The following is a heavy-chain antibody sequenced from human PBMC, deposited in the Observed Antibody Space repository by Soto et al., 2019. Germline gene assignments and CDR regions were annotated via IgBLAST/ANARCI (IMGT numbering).Heavy chain of an antibody. CDR2: ISYDGRNK. CDR1: GFIFSNYG. Sequence: PGGSLRLSCAASGFIFSNYGIHWVRQAPDKGLEWVAVISYDGRNKDYADSVKGRFTISRDDSKNTVYLQMNSLRAEDTAVYYCAKGPSREIAFGGVDYWGQGTLVTVSS. D-gene: IGHD3-16*01. CDR3: AKGPSREIAFGGVDY. V-gene: IGHV3-30*18. J-gene: IGHJ4*02.